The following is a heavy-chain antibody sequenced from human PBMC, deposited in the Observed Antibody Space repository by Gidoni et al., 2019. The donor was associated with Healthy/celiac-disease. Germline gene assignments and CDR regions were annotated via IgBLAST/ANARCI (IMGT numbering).Heavy chain of an antibody. V-gene: IGHV4-4*02. J-gene: IGHJ3*02. CDR3: ARPPDILTGYYGGDDAFDI. CDR2: IYHSGST. CDR1: GGSISSSTW. Sequence: QVQLQESGPGLVKPSGTLSLTCAVSGGSISSSTWWSWVRQPPGKGLEWIGEIYHSGSTNYNPSLKSRVTISVDKSKNQFSLKLSSVTAADTAVYYCARPPDILTGYYGGDDAFDIWGQGTMVTVSS. D-gene: IGHD3-9*01.